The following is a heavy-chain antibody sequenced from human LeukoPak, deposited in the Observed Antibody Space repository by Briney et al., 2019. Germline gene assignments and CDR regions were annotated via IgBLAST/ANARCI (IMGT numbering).Heavy chain of an antibody. V-gene: IGHV3-7*01. CDR3: GRDPDHGAVDY. Sequence: GWSLILSCAGSGFRFSRYWMSWVRQAPGKGREWVANIKQDGSEKYYVDSVKGRFSISRDNAKDSLYLQMNSLRVEDTAVYYCGRDPDHGAVDYWGQGTLVTVSS. J-gene: IGHJ4*02. CDR2: IKQDGSEK. D-gene: IGHD3-16*01. CDR1: GFRFSRYW.